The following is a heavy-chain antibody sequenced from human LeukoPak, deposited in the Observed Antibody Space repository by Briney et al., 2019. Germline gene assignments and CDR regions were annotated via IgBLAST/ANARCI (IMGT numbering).Heavy chain of an antibody. V-gene: IGHV3-66*01. J-gene: IGHJ4*02. CDR2: IYIGGTT. CDR3: AREISRFGI. Sequence: GGSLRLSCAASGFTVRSSNYMNWVRQAPERGLEWVSGIYIGGTTYYTDSVKGRFTISRDNPNNTLYLQMHCLRAEDTAVYYCAREISRFGIWGQGTLVTVSS. D-gene: IGHD3-16*01. CDR1: GFTVRSSNY.